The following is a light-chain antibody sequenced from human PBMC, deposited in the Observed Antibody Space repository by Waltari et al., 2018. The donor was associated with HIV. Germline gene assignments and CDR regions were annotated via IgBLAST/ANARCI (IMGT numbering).Light chain of an antibody. CDR3: QQYGSSPPWT. Sequence: EIVLTQSPGTLSLSPGERATLSCRASQSVSSSYLAWVQQKPGQAPRLLIYGASSRATGTPDRFSGSGSGTDFTLTSSRLEPEDFAVYYCQQYGSSPPWTFGQGTKVEIK. J-gene: IGKJ1*01. CDR1: QSVSSSY. CDR2: GAS. V-gene: IGKV3-20*01.